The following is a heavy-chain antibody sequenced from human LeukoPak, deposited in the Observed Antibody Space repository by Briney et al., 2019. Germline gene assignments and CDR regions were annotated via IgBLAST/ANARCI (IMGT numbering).Heavy chain of an antibody. V-gene: IGHV3-30*04. CDR2: IAADGKDK. J-gene: IGHJ4*02. Sequence: GSLRLSCAASGFTFSSYAMHWVRQAPGKGLEWVAVIAADGKDKHHADSVRGRFTISRDNSKNTPYLQMNSLRTEDTAVYYCARDRGKIAVYYFDYWGQGTLVTVSS. CDR1: GFTFSSYA. CDR3: ARDRGKIAVYYFDY. D-gene: IGHD6-19*01.